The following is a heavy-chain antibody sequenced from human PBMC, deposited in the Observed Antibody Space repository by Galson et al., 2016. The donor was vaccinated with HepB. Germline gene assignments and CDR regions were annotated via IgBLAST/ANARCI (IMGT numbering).Heavy chain of an antibody. CDR1: GFTFSIYA. J-gene: IGHJ4*02. CDR3: AKFRVATMNPGNFDY. D-gene: IGHD5-12*01. Sequence: SLRLSCAASGFTFSIYATSWVRQAPGKGLEWVSAISGSGGTTYYADSVKGRFTISRDNSKNTLYLQMNSLRAEDTAVYYCAKFRVATMNPGNFDYWGQGTLFTDSS. V-gene: IGHV3-23*01. CDR2: ISGSGGTT.